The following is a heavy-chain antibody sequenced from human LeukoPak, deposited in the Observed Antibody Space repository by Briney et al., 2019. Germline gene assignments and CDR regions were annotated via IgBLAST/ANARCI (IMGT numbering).Heavy chain of an antibody. CDR1: GFTFSSYA. D-gene: IGHD4-17*01. CDR2: ISGSGGST. V-gene: IGHV3-23*01. Sequence: PGGSLRLPCAASGFTFSSYAMGWVRQAPGKGLEWVSAISGSGGSTYYADSVKGRFTISRDNSKNTLYLQMNSLRAEDTAVYYCAKDRMATTVIPRWFDYWGQGTLVTVSS. CDR3: AKDRMATTVIPRWFDY. J-gene: IGHJ4*02.